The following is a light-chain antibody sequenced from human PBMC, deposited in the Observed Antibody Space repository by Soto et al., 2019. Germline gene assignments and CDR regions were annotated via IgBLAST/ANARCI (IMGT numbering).Light chain of an antibody. CDR2: DVS. CDR3: CSYPGSHTWV. CDR1: NSDIGNYNY. Sequence: QSALTQPRSVSGSPGQSVTISCTGTNSDIGNYNYVSWYQQHPGKAPKLMIYDVSKRPSGVPDRFSGSKSGNTASLTISGRQAEDEADYYCCSYPGSHTWVFGGGTKLTVL. V-gene: IGLV2-11*01. J-gene: IGLJ3*02.